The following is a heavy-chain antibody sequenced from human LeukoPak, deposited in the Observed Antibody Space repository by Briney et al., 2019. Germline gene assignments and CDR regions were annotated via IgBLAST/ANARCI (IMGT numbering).Heavy chain of an antibody. CDR1: GFTVTSNY. CDR2: IYNDGSRT. Sequence: GGSLRLSCAASGFTVTSNYMSWVRQAPGKGLEWVSLIYNDGSRTYYADSVRGRFTISRDTSEDTVYVQMESLRPADTAVYYCATDGYHYFDYWGQGTLVTVSS. D-gene: IGHD5-24*01. V-gene: IGHV3-53*01. J-gene: IGHJ4*02. CDR3: ATDGYHYFDY.